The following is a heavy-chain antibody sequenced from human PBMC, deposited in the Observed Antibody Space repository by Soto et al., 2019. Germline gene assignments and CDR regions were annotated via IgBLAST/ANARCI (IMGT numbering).Heavy chain of an antibody. CDR2: ISAYNDDT. Sequence: QVQLVQSGPEVKKPGASVKVSCKAAGYTFTSYGITWVRQAPGQGLEWMGWISAYNDDTNYAQKFQGIVALTTDPSTSPAYRELRRLRSDDPAVYYCARDQLPVVPYGDSGGYWGQGTLVTVSS. D-gene: IGHD4-17*01. V-gene: IGHV1-18*01. CDR1: GYTFTSYG. J-gene: IGHJ4*02. CDR3: ARDQLPVVPYGDSGGY.